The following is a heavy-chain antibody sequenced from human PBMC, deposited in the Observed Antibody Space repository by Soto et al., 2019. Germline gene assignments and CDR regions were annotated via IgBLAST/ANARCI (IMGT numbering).Heavy chain of an antibody. CDR1: GYTFTSYA. V-gene: IGHV1-3*01. J-gene: IGHJ4*02. CDR2: INAGNGNT. Sequence: GASVKVSCKASGYTFTSYAIHWVRQAPGQRLEWMGWINAGNGNTKYSQKFQGRVTITRDTSASTAYMELSSLRSEDTAVYYCARESTLGHFDYWGQGTLVTVSS. CDR3: ARESTLGHFDY.